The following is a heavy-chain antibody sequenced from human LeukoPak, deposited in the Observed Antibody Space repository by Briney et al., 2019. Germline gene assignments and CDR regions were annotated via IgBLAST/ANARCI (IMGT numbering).Heavy chain of an antibody. CDR2: IYYSGST. CDR1: GGSVSSGSYY. D-gene: IGHD3-9*01. Sequence: SETLSLTCTVSGGSVSSGSYYWRWIRQPPGKGLEWIGYIYYSGSTNYNPSLKSRVTISVDTSKNQFSLKLSSVTAADTAVYYCARGDDILTGYYPFDHWGQGTLVTVSS. V-gene: IGHV4-61*01. CDR3: ARGDDILTGYYPFDH. J-gene: IGHJ4*02.